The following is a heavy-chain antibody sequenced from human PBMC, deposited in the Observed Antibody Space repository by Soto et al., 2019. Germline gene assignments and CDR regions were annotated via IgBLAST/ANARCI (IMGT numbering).Heavy chain of an antibody. CDR1: GGSFSGYY. D-gene: IGHD2-2*01. Sequence: SETLSLTGAVYGGSFSGYYWSWIRQPPGKGLEWIGEINHSGSTNYNPSLKSRVTISVDTSKNQFSLKLSSVTAADTAVYYCARVFVPAARWGYYYYGMDVWGQGTTVTVSS. CDR2: INHSGST. CDR3: ARVFVPAARWGYYYYGMDV. J-gene: IGHJ6*02. V-gene: IGHV4-34*01.